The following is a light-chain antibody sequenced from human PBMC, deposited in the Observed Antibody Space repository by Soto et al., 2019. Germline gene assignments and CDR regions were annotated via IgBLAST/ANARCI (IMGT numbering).Light chain of an antibody. CDR3: SSYTSSDTQV. CDR2: EVT. V-gene: IGLV2-14*01. Sequence: QSVLTQPASVSGSPGQSITIACTGTSSDIGGYNYVSWYQQHPGKVPKLLIYEVTNRPSGVSNRFSGSKSGNTASLTISGLQAEDEADYYCSSYTSSDTQVFGGGTMLTVL. J-gene: IGLJ2*01. CDR1: SSDIGGYNY.